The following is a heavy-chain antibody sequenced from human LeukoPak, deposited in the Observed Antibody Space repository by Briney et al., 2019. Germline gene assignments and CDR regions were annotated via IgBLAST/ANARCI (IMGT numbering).Heavy chain of an antibody. Sequence: GGSLRLSCAASGFTFSSYDMHWVRQAPGKGLEWVAVIWYDGSNKYYADSVKGRFTISRDNSKNTLYLQMNSLRAEDTAVYYCARDVYSSGWYVAPDYWGQGTLVTVSS. CDR1: GFTFSSYD. CDR3: ARDVYSSGWYVAPDY. D-gene: IGHD6-19*01. V-gene: IGHV3-33*01. J-gene: IGHJ4*02. CDR2: IWYDGSNK.